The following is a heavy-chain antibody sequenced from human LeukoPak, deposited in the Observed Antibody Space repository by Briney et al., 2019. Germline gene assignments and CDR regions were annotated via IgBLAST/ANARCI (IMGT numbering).Heavy chain of an antibody. Sequence: GGSLRPSCAASGFTFNNAWMSWVRQAPGKGLEWVGRIKSKTDGGTTDYAAPVKGRFTISRDDSKNTLYLQMNSLRAEDTAVYYCATNDYGDYPDYWGQGTLVTVSS. D-gene: IGHD4-17*01. J-gene: IGHJ4*02. CDR2: IKSKTDGGTT. CDR1: GFTFNNAW. V-gene: IGHV3-15*01. CDR3: ATNDYGDYPDY.